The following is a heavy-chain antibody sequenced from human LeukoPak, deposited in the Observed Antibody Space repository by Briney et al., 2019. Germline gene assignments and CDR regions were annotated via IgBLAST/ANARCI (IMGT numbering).Heavy chain of an antibody. Sequence: PSETLSLTCTVSGGSISSSSYYWGWIRQPPGKGLEWIGSIYYSGSTYYNPSLKSRVTISVDTSKNQFSLKLSSVTAADTAVYYCARGGYYGSGSYYPYYYYYMDVWGKGTTVTISS. D-gene: IGHD3-10*01. J-gene: IGHJ6*03. CDR1: GGSISSSSYY. CDR2: IYYSGST. CDR3: ARGGYYGSGSYYPYYYYYMDV. V-gene: IGHV4-39*07.